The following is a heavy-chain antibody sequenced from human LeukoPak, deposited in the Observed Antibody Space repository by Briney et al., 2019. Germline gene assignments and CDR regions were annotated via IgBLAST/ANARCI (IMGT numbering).Heavy chain of an antibody. Sequence: PGGSLRLSCAASGFTFSTYALSWVRRAPGKGLEWVSSISINGGGTYYADSVKGRFTISRDNSKNTLYLQMNSLRVEDTAVYHCAKDQRTTLTTGISDNWGQGTLVTVSS. CDR2: ISINGGGT. V-gene: IGHV3-23*01. J-gene: IGHJ4*02. CDR3: AKDQRTTLTTGISDN. CDR1: GFTFSTYA. D-gene: IGHD4-17*01.